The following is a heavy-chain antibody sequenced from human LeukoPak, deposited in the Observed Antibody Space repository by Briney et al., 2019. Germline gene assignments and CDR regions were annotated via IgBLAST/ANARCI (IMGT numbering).Heavy chain of an antibody. CDR1: GFTFNSYA. V-gene: IGHV3-23*01. CDR2: ISGSGGST. J-gene: IGHJ4*02. Sequence: PGGSLRLSCAASGFTFNSYAMSWVRQASGKGLEWVSGISGSGGSTYYADSVKGRFTISRDNSQSTLYLQMNSLRAEDTAVYYCARAASAYYFDYWGQGTLVTVSS. CDR3: ARAASAYYFDY.